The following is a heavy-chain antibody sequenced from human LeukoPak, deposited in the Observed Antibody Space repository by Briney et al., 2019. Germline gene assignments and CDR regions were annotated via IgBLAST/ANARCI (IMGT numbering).Heavy chain of an antibody. J-gene: IGHJ3*02. CDR2: IYYSGST. V-gene: IGHV4-59*01. Sequence: SETLSLTCTVSGGSISSYYWSWIRQPPGRGLEWIGYIYYSGSTNYNPSLKSRVTISVATSKNQFSLKLSAVTAADTAVYYCARTVRGAFDIWGQGTMVTVSS. D-gene: IGHD3-10*01. CDR3: ARTVRGAFDI. CDR1: GGSISSYY.